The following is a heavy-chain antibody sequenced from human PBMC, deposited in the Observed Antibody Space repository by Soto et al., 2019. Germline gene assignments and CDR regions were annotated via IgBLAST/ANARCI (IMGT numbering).Heavy chain of an antibody. V-gene: IGHV3-21*01. CDR3: ARVSTANRIDY. Sequence: GGSLRLSCAASAFTFSSYSMNWVRQAPGKGLEWVSSISSSSSYIYYADSVKGRFTISRDNAKNSLYLQMNSQRAEDMAMYYCARVSTANRIDYWGQGTLVTVCS. CDR2: ISSSSSYI. D-gene: IGHD1-1*01. CDR1: AFTFSSYS. J-gene: IGHJ4*02.